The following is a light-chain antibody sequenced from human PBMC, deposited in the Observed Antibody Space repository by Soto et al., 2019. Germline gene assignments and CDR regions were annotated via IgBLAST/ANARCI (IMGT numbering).Light chain of an antibody. CDR3: QQSYNTPRT. Sequence: DIVMTQSPDSLAVSLGERATINCKSSQSVLYTSNNKNYLAWYQQKPGQPPKLLIYWASTRESGVPDRFSGSGSGTDFTLTISSLQAEDVAVYYFQQSYNTPRTFGQGTKLEIK. CDR1: QSVLYTSNNKNY. J-gene: IGKJ2*01. V-gene: IGKV4-1*01. CDR2: WAS.